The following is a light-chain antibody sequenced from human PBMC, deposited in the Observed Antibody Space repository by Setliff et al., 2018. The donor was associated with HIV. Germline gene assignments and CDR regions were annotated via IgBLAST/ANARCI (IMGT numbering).Light chain of an antibody. J-gene: IGLJ1*01. CDR1: NSNIGSNY. Sequence: QSVLTQPPSASGTPGQRVTISCSGGNSNIGSNYVYWYQQLPGTAPKLLIYRNDQRPSGVPDRFSGSKSGTSASLAISGLRSEDEADYYCAAWDDSLSGYVFGNGTKVTVL. CDR2: RND. V-gene: IGLV1-47*01. CDR3: AAWDDSLSGYV.